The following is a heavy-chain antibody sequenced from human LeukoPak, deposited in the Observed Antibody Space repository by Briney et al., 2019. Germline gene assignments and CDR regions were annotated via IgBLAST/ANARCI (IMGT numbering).Heavy chain of an antibody. CDR3: ARAIFGVAQPPYYFYHYMDV. CDR2: IGGSSTTI. J-gene: IGHJ6*03. CDR1: GFTFNGYC. D-gene: IGHD3-3*01. Sequence: GGSLRLSCAASGFTFNGYCMSWVRQAPGKGLEWVSSIGGSSTTIFYADSVKGRSTVSRDNAKKSVFLQMNSLRAEDTAVYYCARAIFGVAQPPYYFYHYMDVWGKGTTVTVSS. V-gene: IGHV3-21*01.